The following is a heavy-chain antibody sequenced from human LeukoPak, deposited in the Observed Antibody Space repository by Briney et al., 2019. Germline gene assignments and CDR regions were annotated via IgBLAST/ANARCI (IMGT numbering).Heavy chain of an antibody. D-gene: IGHD6-6*01. Sequence: SVKVSCKASGGTFSSYAISWVRQAPGQGLEWMGGIIPIFGTANYAQKFQGRVTITADESTSTAYMELSSLRSEDTAVYYCAVTSSIAARILFGYWGQGTLVTVSS. J-gene: IGHJ4*02. V-gene: IGHV1-69*13. CDR2: IIPIFGTA. CDR1: GGTFSSYA. CDR3: AVTSSIAARILFGY.